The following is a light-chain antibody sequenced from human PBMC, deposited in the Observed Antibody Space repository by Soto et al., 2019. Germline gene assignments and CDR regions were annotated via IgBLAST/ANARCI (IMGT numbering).Light chain of an antibody. Sequence: QSALTQPASVSGSPGQSITISCTGTISDVGGYNYVSWYQQQPGKAPKLLIFDVSNRPSGVSNRFSGSKSGYTASLTISGLQAEDEADYYCSSYTSSSTYVFGTGTKLTVL. V-gene: IGLV2-14*03. CDR2: DVS. J-gene: IGLJ1*01. CDR3: SSYTSSSTYV. CDR1: ISDVGGYNY.